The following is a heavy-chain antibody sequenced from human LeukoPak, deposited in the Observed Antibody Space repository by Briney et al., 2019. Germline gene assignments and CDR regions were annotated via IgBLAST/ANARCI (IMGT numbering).Heavy chain of an antibody. CDR3: ASHSFSSSWYYYFDY. CDR1: GGSISSSSYY. J-gene: IGHJ4*02. V-gene: IGHV4-39*01. D-gene: IGHD6-13*01. CDR2: IYYSGST. Sequence: NTSETLSLTCTVSGGSISSSSYYWGWIRQPPGKGLEWIGSIYYSGSTYYNPSLKSRVTISVDTSKNPFSLKLSSVTAADTAVYYCASHSFSSSWYYYFDYWGQGTLVTVSS.